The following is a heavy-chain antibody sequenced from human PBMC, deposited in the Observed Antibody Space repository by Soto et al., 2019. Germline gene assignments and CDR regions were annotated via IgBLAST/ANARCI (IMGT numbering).Heavy chain of an antibody. CDR3: ARLHCISTSCYSSYHYYGLDV. CDR2: ISSESGTI. D-gene: IGHD2-2*02. Sequence: GGSLRLSCAASGFSFSHYSMIWVRQAPGKGLEWLSYISSESGTIYYAESVKGRFTVSRDNAKNSLFLQMNTLRDEDTATYYCARLHCISTSCYSSYHYYGLDVWGQGTTVTVSS. CDR1: GFSFSHYS. V-gene: IGHV3-48*02. J-gene: IGHJ6*02.